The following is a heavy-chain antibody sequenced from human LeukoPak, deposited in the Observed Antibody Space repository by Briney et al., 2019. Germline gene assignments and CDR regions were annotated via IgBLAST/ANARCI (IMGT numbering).Heavy chain of an antibody. CDR2: INPNSGGT. Sequence: ASVKVSCKASGYTFTGYYMHWVRQAPGQGLEWMGRINPNSGGTKYAQKFQGRVTMTRDTSISTAYMELSRLRSDDTAFYYCARDAYTYGYFSESVVVRSVVDYWGQGTLVTVSS. J-gene: IGHJ4*02. CDR1: GYTFTGYY. D-gene: IGHD5-18*01. V-gene: IGHV1-2*06. CDR3: ARDAYTYGYFSESVVVRSVVDY.